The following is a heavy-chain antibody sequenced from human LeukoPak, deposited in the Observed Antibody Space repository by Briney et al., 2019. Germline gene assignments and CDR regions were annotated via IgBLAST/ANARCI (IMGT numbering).Heavy chain of an antibody. V-gene: IGHV1-8*01. CDR3: ARGQAGTLDFDY. J-gene: IGHJ4*02. D-gene: IGHD1-1*01. CDR1: GYTFTSYD. CDR2: MNPNSGNT. Sequence: GASVKVSSKASGYTFTSYDINWVRQATGQGLEWMGWMNPNSGNTGYAQKFQGRVTMTRNTSISTAYMELSSLRSEDTAVYYCARGQAGTLDFDYWGQGTLVTVSS.